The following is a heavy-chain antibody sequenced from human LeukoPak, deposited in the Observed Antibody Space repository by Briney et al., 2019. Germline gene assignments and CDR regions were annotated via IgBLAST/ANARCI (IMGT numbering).Heavy chain of an antibody. CDR2: ISGSGGST. Sequence: GGSLRLSCAASGFTFSSYAMSWVRQAPGKGLQWDSAISGSGGSTYDADSVKGRFTISRDNSKNTLYLQMNSLRAEDTAVYYCAKGTVWGVRAFDIWGQGTMVTVSS. V-gene: IGHV3-23*01. CDR1: GFTFSSYA. CDR3: AKGTVWGVRAFDI. J-gene: IGHJ3*02. D-gene: IGHD3-10*01.